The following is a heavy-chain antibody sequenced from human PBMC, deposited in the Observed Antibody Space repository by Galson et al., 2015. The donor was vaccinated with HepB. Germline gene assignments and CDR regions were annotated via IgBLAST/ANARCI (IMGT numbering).Heavy chain of an antibody. CDR2: ISSSGSTI. V-gene: IGHV3-48*03. D-gene: IGHD4-11*01. CDR3: AGVPTEGLA. Sequence: LRLSCAASGFTFSSYEMNWVRQAPGKGLEWVSYISSSGSTIYYADSVKGRFTISRDNAKNSLYLQMNSLRAEDTAVYYCAGVPTEGLAWGQGTLVTVSS. J-gene: IGHJ5*02. CDR1: GFTFSSYE.